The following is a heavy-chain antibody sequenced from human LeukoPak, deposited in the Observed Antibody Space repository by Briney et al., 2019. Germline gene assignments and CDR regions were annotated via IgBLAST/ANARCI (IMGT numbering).Heavy chain of an antibody. CDR1: GDTFTSYY. J-gene: IGHJ6*02. Sequence: ASVKVSCKASGDTFTSYYMHWVRQAPGQGLEWTGIINPSGGSTSYAQKFQGRVTMTRDTSTSTVYMELSSLRSEDTAVYYCARISGGSWSYYYYYYGMDVWGQGTTVTVSS. CDR2: INPSGGST. V-gene: IGHV1-46*01. CDR3: ARISGGSWSYYYYYYGMDV. D-gene: IGHD6-13*01.